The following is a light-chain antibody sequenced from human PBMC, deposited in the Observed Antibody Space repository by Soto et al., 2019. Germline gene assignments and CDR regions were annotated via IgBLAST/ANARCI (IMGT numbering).Light chain of an antibody. CDR1: PSDVGRYNY. CDR2: EVT. J-gene: IGLJ1*01. V-gene: IGLV2-14*01. CDR3: SSYTSRSTLYV. Sequence: QSVLTQPASVSGSPGQSITISCTGTPSDVGRYNYVSWYQQHPGKAPKLMVYEVTNRPSGVSDRFSGSKSGNTASLTISGLQADDEGYYYCSSYTSRSTLYVFGTGTKVTVL.